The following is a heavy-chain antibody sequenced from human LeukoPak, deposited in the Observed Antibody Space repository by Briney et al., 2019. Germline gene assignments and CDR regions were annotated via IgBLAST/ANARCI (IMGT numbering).Heavy chain of an antibody. J-gene: IGHJ4*02. D-gene: IGHD5-18*01. CDR2: ISGSGGST. CDR3: ATTIGGYNYGPSFDY. V-gene: IGHV3-23*01. CDR1: GFTFSSYA. Sequence: GGSLRLSCAASGFTFSSYAMNWVRQAPGKGLEWVPVISGSGGSTHYADSVKGRFTISRDNSKNTLYLQMNSLRAEDTAVYYCATTIGGYNYGPSFDYWGQGTLVTVSS.